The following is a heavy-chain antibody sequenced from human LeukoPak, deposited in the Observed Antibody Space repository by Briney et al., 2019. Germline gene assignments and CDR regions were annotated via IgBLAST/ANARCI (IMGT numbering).Heavy chain of an antibody. J-gene: IGHJ5*02. CDR3: ARVGYAYAFDP. Sequence: PSETLSLTCTVSGGSISSYYWSWIPQPPGKGLEWIGYIYYSGNTNYNPSLKSRVTISIDTSKNQYSLKLSSVTAADTAVYYCARVGYAYAFDPWGEGTLITVSS. CDR1: GGSISSYY. CDR2: IYYSGNT. V-gene: IGHV4-59*08. D-gene: IGHD5-18*01.